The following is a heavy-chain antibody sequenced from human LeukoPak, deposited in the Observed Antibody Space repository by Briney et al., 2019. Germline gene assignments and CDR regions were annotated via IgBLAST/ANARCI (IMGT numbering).Heavy chain of an antibody. CDR2: IYHSGST. CDR3: ARSGYCSGGSCYPEDYFDY. D-gene: IGHD2-15*01. J-gene: IGHJ4*02. CDR1: GYSISSGYY. Sequence: NASETLSLTCAVSGYSISSGYYWGWIRQPPGKGLEWIGSIYHSGSTYYNPYLKSRVTISVDTSKNQFSLKLSSVTAADTAVYYCARSGYCSGGSCYPEDYFDYWGQGTLVTVSS. V-gene: IGHV4-38-2*01.